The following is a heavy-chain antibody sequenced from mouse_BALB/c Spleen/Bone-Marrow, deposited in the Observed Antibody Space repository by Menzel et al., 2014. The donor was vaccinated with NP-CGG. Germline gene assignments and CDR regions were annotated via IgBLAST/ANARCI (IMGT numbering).Heavy chain of an antibody. CDR1: GFTFSDYG. CDR3: ARGGPHWYFDV. V-gene: IGHV5-17*02. Sequence: EVQLQQSGGGLVQPGGSRKLSCAASGFTFSDYGMAWVRQAPGKGLEWVAYISSGSSTIYYADTMKGRFTIYRDNPKNTLFLQMTSLRSEDTAMYYCARGGPHWYFDVWGAGTTVTVPS. J-gene: IGHJ1*01. D-gene: IGHD3-3*01. CDR2: ISSGSSTI.